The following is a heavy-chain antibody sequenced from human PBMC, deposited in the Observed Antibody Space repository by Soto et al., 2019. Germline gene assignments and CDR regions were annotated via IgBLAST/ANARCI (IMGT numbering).Heavy chain of an antibody. CDR1: GFSFRNAW. Sequence: EVPLVESGGGLVKPGESLRLSCAASGFSFRNAWMNWVRQAPGRGLEWVGRIKSKADGGTTDYAAPVRDRFIISRDESKNTLYLQMNSMEIEDTAVYYCTLTCHYGSESYYFQYWGQGTLVTVSS. CDR3: TLTCHYGSESYYFQY. V-gene: IGHV3-15*07. J-gene: IGHJ1*01. CDR2: IKSKADGGTT. D-gene: IGHD3-10*01.